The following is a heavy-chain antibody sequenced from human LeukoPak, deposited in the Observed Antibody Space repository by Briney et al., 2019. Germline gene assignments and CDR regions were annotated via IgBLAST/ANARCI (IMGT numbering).Heavy chain of an antibody. Sequence: ASVKVSCKASGGTFSSYAISWVRQAPGQGLEWMGGIIPIFGTANYAQKFQGRVTITADESTSTAYMELSSLRSEDTAVYYCALSGSYAPFDYWGQGTLVTVSS. V-gene: IGHV1-69*01. CDR3: ALSGSYAPFDY. CDR1: GGTFSSYA. J-gene: IGHJ4*02. CDR2: IIPIFGTA. D-gene: IGHD1-26*01.